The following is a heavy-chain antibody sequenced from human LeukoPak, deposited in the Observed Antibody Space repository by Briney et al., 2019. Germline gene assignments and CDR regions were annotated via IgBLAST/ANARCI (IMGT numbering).Heavy chain of an antibody. CDR2: TYYRSEWYN. CDR3: ARDRLSVAAYFDY. CDR1: GDSVSSNSAA. Sequence: SQTLSLTCVISGDSVSSNSAAWNWIRQSPSRGLEWLGRTYYRSEWYNDYAISVQSRITINPDTSKNQFSLQLNSVTPEDTAVYHCARDRLSVAAYFDYWGQGILVTVSS. V-gene: IGHV6-1*01. J-gene: IGHJ4*02. D-gene: IGHD6-19*01.